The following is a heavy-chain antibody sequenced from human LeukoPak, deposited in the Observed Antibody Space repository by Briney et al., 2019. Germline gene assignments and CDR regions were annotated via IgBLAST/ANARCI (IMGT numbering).Heavy chain of an antibody. CDR3: AKDRRSSSTWYTFDY. D-gene: IGHD6-13*01. Sequence: GRSLRLSCAASGFTFDHYAMHWVRQAPGKGLEWVSGITWNSGGIGYADSVKGRFTISRDNAKNSLYLQMNSLRPEDTAFYCCAKDRRSSSTWYTFDYWGQGTLVTVSS. CDR2: ITWNSGGI. V-gene: IGHV3-9*01. J-gene: IGHJ4*02. CDR1: GFTFDHYA.